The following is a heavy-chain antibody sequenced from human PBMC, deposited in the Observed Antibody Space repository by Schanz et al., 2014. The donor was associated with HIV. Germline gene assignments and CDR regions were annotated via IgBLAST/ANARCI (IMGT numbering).Heavy chain of an antibody. CDR3: AQMGAFAAFDI. Sequence: VQLLESGGGLEQPGGSLRLSCAASGFNFNNYAMTWVRQAPGKGLEWVSSISESGGRTYYADSVKGRFTMSRDNSKNTLYLQMNRLRADDTAVYYCAQMGAFAAFDIWGHGTVVTVSS. J-gene: IGHJ3*02. CDR1: GFNFNNYA. V-gene: IGHV3-23*01. CDR2: ISESGGRT. D-gene: IGHD3-16*01.